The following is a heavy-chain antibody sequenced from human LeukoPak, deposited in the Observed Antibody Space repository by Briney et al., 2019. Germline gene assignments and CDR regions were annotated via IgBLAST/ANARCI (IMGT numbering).Heavy chain of an antibody. V-gene: IGHV4-59*01. Sequence: SETLSLTCTVSGGSISSYYWSWIRQPPGKGLEWIGYIYYSGSTNYNPSLKSRVTISVDTSKNQFSLKLSSVTAADTAVYYCARDSMVRALYYYGMDVWGRGTTVTVSS. D-gene: IGHD3-10*01. CDR2: IYYSGST. CDR3: ARDSMVRALYYYGMDV. J-gene: IGHJ6*04. CDR1: GGSISSYY.